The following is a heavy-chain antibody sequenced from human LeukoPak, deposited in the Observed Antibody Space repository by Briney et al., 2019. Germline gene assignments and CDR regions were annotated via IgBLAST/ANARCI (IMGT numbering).Heavy chain of an antibody. CDR1: GFTFDDYA. V-gene: IGHV3-9*01. J-gene: IGHJ6*02. CDR2: ISWNSGSI. Sequence: GRSLRLSCAASGFTFDDYAMHWVRQAPGKGLEWVSGISWNSGSIGYADSVKGRFTISRDNAKNSLYLQMNSLRAEDTALYYRAKDTPYYYGMDVWGQGTTVTVSS. CDR3: AKDTPYYYGMDV.